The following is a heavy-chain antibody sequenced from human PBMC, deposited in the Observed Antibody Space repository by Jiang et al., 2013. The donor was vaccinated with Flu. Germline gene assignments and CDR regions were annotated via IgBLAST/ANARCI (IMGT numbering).Heavy chain of an antibody. CDR2: THYRSEWYN. V-gene: IGHV6-1*01. J-gene: IGHJ4*02. CDR3: AIGTLGSGSYNY. D-gene: IGHD3-10*01. Sequence: RGLEWLGRTHYRSEWYNEYAVSMESRITINPDTSKNQFSLQLNSVTPEGTAVYYCAIGTLGSGSYNYWGQGTLVTVSS.